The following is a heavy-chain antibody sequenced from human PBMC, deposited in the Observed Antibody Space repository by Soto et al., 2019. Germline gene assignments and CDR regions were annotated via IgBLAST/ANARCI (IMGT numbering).Heavy chain of an antibody. CDR1: GFSFDDYG. J-gene: IGHJ6*03. CDR2: ISYNGANT. V-gene: IGHV3-9*01. CDR3: AKAAGRNYYGSLGYMDG. Sequence: EVQLVESGGGLAQPGTSLRLSCATSGFSFDDYGMHWVRQRPGKGLEWVSGISYNGANTGNADSVKGRFTISRDNAKKSLYVEMNSLRVEDTALYYCAKAAGRNYYGSLGYMDGGGNGTTVTVSS. D-gene: IGHD3-10*01.